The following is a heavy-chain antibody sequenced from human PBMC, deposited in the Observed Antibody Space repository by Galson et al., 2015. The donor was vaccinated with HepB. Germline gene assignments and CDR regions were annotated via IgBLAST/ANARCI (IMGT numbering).Heavy chain of an antibody. CDR1: GFTFSSYA. Sequence: SLRLSCAASGFTFSSYAMHWVRQAPGKGLEWVAVISYDGSNKYYADSVKGRFTISRDNSKNTLYLQMNSLRAEDTAVYYCARSAAGLRYFDWLSYFDYWGQGTLVTVSS. D-gene: IGHD3-9*01. J-gene: IGHJ4*02. CDR2: ISYDGSNK. V-gene: IGHV3-30*04. CDR3: ARSAAGLRYFDWLSYFDY.